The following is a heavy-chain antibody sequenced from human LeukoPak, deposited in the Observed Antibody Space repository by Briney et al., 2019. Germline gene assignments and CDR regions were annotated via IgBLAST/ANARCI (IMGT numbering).Heavy chain of an antibody. V-gene: IGHV4-39*01. J-gene: IGHJ6*02. CDR2: IDYSGST. CDR1: GGSVSGTSYY. CDR3: VRQCSSASCYNLSYHGVDV. Sequence: SETLSLTCTVSGGSVSGTSYYCGWIRQPPGKGLEWIGNIDYSGSTYYNPSLKSRVTLSVDTSKNQFSLKLSSVTAADTAVYYCVRQCSSASCYNLSYHGVDVWGQGTTVTVSS. D-gene: IGHD2-2*02.